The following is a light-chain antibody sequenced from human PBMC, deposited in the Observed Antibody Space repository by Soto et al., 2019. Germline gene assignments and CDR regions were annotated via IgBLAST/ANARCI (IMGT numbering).Light chain of an antibody. Sequence: DIQMTHSPSSLSAFVGDRVTITCRASQSINRFLNWYQQKPGKAPKLLINAASSLHNGVPSRFSGSGSGTDFTLTINNLQAEDSATYFCQQSQSFPLTFGGGTKVEIK. V-gene: IGKV1-39*01. J-gene: IGKJ4*01. CDR1: QSINRF. CDR2: AAS. CDR3: QQSQSFPLT.